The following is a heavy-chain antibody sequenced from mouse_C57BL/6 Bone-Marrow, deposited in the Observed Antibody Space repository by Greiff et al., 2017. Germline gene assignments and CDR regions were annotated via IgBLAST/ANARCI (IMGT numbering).Heavy chain of an antibody. CDR2: IDPETGGT. CDR1: GYTFTDYE. CDR3: TRENLRRNYLDY. V-gene: IGHV1-15*01. Sequence: VQLQQSGAELVRPGASVTLSCKASGYTFTDYEMHWVKQTPVHGLEWIGAIDPETGGTAYNQKFKGKAILTADKSSSTAYMELRSLTSEDSAVYYCTRENLRRNYLDYWGQGTTLTVSS. J-gene: IGHJ2*01.